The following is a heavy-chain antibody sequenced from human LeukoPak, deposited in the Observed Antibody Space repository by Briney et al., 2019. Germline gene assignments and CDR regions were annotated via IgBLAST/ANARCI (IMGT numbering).Heavy chain of an antibody. D-gene: IGHD2-15*01. V-gene: IGHV1-46*01. Sequence: GASVKVSCKASGYTFTGYYMHWVRQAPGQGLEWMGIINPSGGSTSYAQKFQGRVTMTRDTSTSTVYMELSSLRSEDTAVYYCARDGGEAAQRDYWGQGTLVTVSS. J-gene: IGHJ4*02. CDR3: ARDGGEAAQRDY. CDR1: GYTFTGYY. CDR2: INPSGGST.